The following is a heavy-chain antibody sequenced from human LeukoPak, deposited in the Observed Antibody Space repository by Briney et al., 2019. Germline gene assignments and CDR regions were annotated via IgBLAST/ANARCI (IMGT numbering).Heavy chain of an antibody. Sequence: GGSLRLSCAASGFTVSGNYMSWVRQAPGKGLEWVSIVYSGGDTYYADSVKGRFTISRDSSKNTVSLQMNSLRPEDTALYFCARGGAYHSFDFSGQGALVTVSS. V-gene: IGHV3-66*01. CDR1: GFTVSGNY. J-gene: IGHJ4*01. CDR3: ARGGAYHSFDF. D-gene: IGHD1-26*01. CDR2: VYSGGDT.